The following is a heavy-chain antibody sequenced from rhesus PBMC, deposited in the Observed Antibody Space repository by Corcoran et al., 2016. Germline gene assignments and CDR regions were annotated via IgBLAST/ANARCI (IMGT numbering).Heavy chain of an antibody. CDR3: ARGIAGTTSLYIGL. CDR2: ISGSGGST. D-gene: IGHD1-20*01. J-gene: IGHJ2*01. Sequence: QLQLQESGPGLVKPSETLSLTCAVSGGSISSNYWSWIRQPPGKGLGWIGGISGSGGSTDYSPSLTTRVTISTDMSKHQFSLTLRSVTAAVTAVYYCARGIAGTTSLYIGLWGPGTPITISS. CDR1: GGSISSNY. V-gene: IGHV4-173*01.